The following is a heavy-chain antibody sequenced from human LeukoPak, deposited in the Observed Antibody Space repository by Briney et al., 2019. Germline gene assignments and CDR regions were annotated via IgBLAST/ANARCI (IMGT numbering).Heavy chain of an antibody. Sequence: GGSLRLSCAASGFTFDDYAMHWVRQAPGKGLEWVSGISWNSGSIGYADSVKGRFTISRDNAKNSLYLQMNSLRAEDTALYYYAKDSSSSWQIPYGMDVWGQGTTVTVSS. D-gene: IGHD6-13*01. CDR3: AKDSSSSWQIPYGMDV. CDR2: ISWNSGSI. J-gene: IGHJ6*02. CDR1: GFTFDDYA. V-gene: IGHV3-9*01.